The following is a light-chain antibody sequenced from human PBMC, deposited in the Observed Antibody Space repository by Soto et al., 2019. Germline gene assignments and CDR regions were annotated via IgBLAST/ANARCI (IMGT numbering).Light chain of an antibody. CDR3: SSYTTGNTRQIV. CDR2: DVT. J-gene: IGLJ1*01. Sequence: QSALTQPASVSGSPGQSITISCTGTSSDVGGYNYVSWYQHHPGKAPKLIIYDVTNRPSGVSNPFSGSKSGNTASLTISGLQPEDEADYYCSSYTTGNTRQIVFGTGTQLTVL. CDR1: SSDVGGYNY. V-gene: IGLV2-14*03.